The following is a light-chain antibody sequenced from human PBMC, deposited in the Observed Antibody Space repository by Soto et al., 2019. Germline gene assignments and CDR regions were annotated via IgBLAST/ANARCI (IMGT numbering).Light chain of an antibody. Sequence: EIVMTQSPGTLSVSPGDRATLYSRASQSVSSNLAWYQQRPGQAPRLLIYGASTRATGIPARFSGSGSGTGSTLTIAGLQSEVFALYYCQQYNNWGGFVQGPKV. CDR3: QQYNNWGG. CDR1: QSVSSN. V-gene: IGKV3-15*01. J-gene: IGKJ1*01. CDR2: GAS.